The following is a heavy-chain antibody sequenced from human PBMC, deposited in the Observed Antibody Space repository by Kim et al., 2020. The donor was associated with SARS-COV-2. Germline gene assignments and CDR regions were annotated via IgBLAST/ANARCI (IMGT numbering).Heavy chain of an antibody. CDR3: ARSRGTAMVTGSYYFDY. Sequence: LKSLVTISVDTSKNQFSLKLSSVTAADTAVYSCARSRGTAMVTGSYYFDYWGQGTLVTVSS. V-gene: IGHV4-30-2*04. D-gene: IGHD5-18*01. J-gene: IGHJ4*02.